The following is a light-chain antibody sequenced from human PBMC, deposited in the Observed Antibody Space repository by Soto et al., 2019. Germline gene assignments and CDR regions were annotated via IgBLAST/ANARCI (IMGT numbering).Light chain of an antibody. CDR2: DAS. CDR1: QSVSSY. V-gene: IGKV3-11*01. CDR3: QQYSIWRT. Sequence: EIVLTQSPATLSFSPGERATLSCRASQSVSSYLAWYQQKPGQAPRLLIYDASNRATGIPARFSGSGSGTDFTLTISSLEPEDFAVYYCQQYSIWRTFGQGTKVDI. J-gene: IGKJ1*01.